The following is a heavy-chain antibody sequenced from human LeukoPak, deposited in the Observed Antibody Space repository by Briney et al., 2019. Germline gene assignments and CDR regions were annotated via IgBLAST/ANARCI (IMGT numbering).Heavy chain of an antibody. CDR1: GFTFSYYA. D-gene: IGHD4-17*01. V-gene: IGHV3-23*01. CDR3: AKEIWPTVTTPGHTHFDY. CDR2: ISGSGDST. Sequence: PGGSLRLSCAASGFTFSYYAMSWVRQAPGKGLEWVSVISGSGDSTSYADSVKGRFTISRDNSKNTLCLQMNSLRAEDTAVYYCAKEIWPTVTTPGHTHFDYWGQGTLVTVSS. J-gene: IGHJ4*02.